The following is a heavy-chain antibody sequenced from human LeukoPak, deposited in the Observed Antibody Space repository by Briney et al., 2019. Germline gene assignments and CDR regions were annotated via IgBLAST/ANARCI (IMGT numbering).Heavy chain of an antibody. J-gene: IGHJ4*02. Sequence: GSSVKVSCKASGGTFSSYAISWVRQAPGQGLEWMGRIIPILGIANYAQKFQGRVTITADKSTSTAYMELSSLRSEDTAVYYCARESPETYGDYVDYWGQGTLVTVSS. CDR3: ARESPETYGDYVDY. CDR2: IIPILGIA. CDR1: GGTFSSYA. V-gene: IGHV1-69*04. D-gene: IGHD4-17*01.